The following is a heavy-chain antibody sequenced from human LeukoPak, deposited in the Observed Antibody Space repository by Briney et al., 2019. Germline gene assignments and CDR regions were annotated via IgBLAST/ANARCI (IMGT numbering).Heavy chain of an antibody. CDR2: LNHSGST. CDR1: GGSFSGYY. J-gene: IGHJ4*02. Sequence: SETLSLTCAVYGGSFSGYYWSWIRKPPGKGLEWIGELNHSGSTNYNPSLKSRVNISVDTSKNQFSLKLSSVTAADTAVYYCARAARDFWSGYHIDYWGQGTLVTVSS. V-gene: IGHV4-34*01. CDR3: ARAARDFWSGYHIDY. D-gene: IGHD3-3*01.